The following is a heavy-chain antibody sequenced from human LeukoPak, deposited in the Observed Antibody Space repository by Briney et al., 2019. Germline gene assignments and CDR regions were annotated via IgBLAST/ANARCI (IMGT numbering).Heavy chain of an antibody. Sequence: GGSLRLSCAASGFTFSSYWMSWVRQAPGKGLEWVANIKQDGSEKYYVDSVKGRFTISRDNAKNSLYLQMNSLRAEDTAVYYCASDYDYGDLDYWGQGPLVTVSS. J-gene: IGHJ4*02. CDR2: IKQDGSEK. V-gene: IGHV3-7*01. D-gene: IGHD4-17*01. CDR1: GFTFSSYW. CDR3: ASDYDYGDLDY.